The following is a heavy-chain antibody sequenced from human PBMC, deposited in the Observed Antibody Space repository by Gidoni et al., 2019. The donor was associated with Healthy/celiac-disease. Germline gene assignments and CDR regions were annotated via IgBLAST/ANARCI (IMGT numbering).Heavy chain of an antibody. CDR3: ARDFSSSWSDAFDI. Sequence: QVQLVESGGGVVQPGRSLRASCAAAGFNFSSYAMHLVRQAPGKGLEWGAVISYDGSNQYYADSVKGRFTISRDNSKNTLYLQMNSLRAEDTAVYYCARDFSSSWSDAFDIWGQWTMVTVSS. D-gene: IGHD6-13*01. V-gene: IGHV3-30*04. CDR1: GFNFSSYA. CDR2: ISYDGSNQ. J-gene: IGHJ3*02.